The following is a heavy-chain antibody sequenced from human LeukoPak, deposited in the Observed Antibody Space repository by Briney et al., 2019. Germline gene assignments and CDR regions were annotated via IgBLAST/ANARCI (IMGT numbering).Heavy chain of an antibody. V-gene: IGHV3-48*03. Sequence: PGGYLRLSCAASGFTFSSYEMNWVRQAPGKGLEWVSYISSSGSTIYYADSVKGRFTISRDNAKNSLYLEMNSLRAEDTAVYYCARDQRQDYYDSSAHSDYWGQGTLVTVSS. CDR2: ISSSGSTI. J-gene: IGHJ4*02. CDR3: ARDQRQDYYDSSAHSDY. CDR1: GFTFSSYE. D-gene: IGHD3-22*01.